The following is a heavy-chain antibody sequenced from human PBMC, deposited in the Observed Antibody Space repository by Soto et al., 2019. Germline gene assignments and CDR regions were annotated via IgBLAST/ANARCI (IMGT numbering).Heavy chain of an antibody. D-gene: IGHD3-22*01. CDR1: GFTFSSYA. J-gene: IGHJ6*02. CDR2: ISGSGGST. CDR3: AKEKRITMIVVVIPPMDV. Sequence: PGGSLRLSCAASGFTFSSYAMSWVRQAPGEGLEWGSAISGSGGSTYYADSVRGRFTISRDNSKNTLYLQMNSLRAEDTAVYYCAKEKRITMIVVVIPPMDVWRQRTTVTVSS. V-gene: IGHV3-23*01.